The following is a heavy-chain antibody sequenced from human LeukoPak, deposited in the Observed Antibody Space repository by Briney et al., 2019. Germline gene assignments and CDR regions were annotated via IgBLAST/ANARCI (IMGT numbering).Heavy chain of an antibody. Sequence: SQTPSLTCSVSSGSISSGTYYWSWIRQPAGKGLEWIGRIYTSGSTNYNPSLESRVTISVDTSKNQFSLNLSSVTTADTAVYYCARYNTAGYYFDYWGQGTLVTVSS. V-gene: IGHV4-61*02. CDR2: IYTSGST. D-gene: IGHD1-1*01. CDR1: SGSISSGTYY. CDR3: ARYNTAGYYFDY. J-gene: IGHJ4*02.